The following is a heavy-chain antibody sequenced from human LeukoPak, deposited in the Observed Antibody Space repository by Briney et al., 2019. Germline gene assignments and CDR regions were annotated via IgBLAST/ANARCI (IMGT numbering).Heavy chain of an antibody. CDR2: MNPHSGNA. Sequence: ASVKVSCKASGYTFTTYDINWVRQAAGQGLEWMGWMNPHSGNAGYAQKLQGRVTMTTDTSTSTAYMELRSLRSDDTAVYYCARDYGDYANFDYWGQGTLVTVSS. CDR1: GYTFTTYD. V-gene: IGHV1-8*01. D-gene: IGHD4-17*01. J-gene: IGHJ4*02. CDR3: ARDYGDYANFDY.